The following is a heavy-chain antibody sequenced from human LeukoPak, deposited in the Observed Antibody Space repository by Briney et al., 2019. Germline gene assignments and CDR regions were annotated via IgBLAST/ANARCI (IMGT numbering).Heavy chain of an antibody. CDR3: ARLPRF. V-gene: IGHV4-34*01. Sequence: MSSETLSLTCAVYGGSFSGYYWSWIRQPPGKGLEWIGEINHSGSTNYNPSLKSRVTISVDTSKNQFSLKLSSVTAADTAVYYCARLPRFWSQGTLVTVSS. J-gene: IGHJ4*02. D-gene: IGHD3-3*01. CDR2: INHSGST. CDR1: GGSFSGYY.